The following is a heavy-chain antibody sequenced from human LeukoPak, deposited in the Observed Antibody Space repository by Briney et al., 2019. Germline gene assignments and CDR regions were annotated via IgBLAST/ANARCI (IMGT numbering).Heavy chain of an antibody. V-gene: IGHV4-61*02. CDR3: ARGGAMTPAY. Sequence: SEALSLTCTVSGGSISSGSYYWSWIRQPAGKGLEWIGRIYTSGSTNYNPSLKSRVTISVDTSKNQFSLKLSSVTAADTAVYYCARGGAMTPAYWGQGTLVTVSS. D-gene: IGHD4-17*01. CDR1: GGSISSGSYY. CDR2: IYTSGST. J-gene: IGHJ4*02.